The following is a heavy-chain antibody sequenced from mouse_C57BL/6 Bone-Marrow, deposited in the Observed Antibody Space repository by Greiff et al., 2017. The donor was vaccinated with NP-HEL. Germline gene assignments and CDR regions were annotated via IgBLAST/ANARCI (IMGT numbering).Heavy chain of an antibody. D-gene: IGHD1-1*01. V-gene: IGHV14-4*01. CDR1: GFNIKDDY. Sequence: EVKLQQSGAELVRPGASVKLSCTASGFNIKDDYMHWVKQRPEQGLEWIGWIDPENGDTEYASKFQGKATITADTSSNTAYLQLSSLTSEDTAVYYCTTWYYGSSAFSAMDYWGQGTPDTVSS. J-gene: IGHJ4*01. CDR2: IDPENGDT. CDR3: TTWYYGSSAFSAMDY.